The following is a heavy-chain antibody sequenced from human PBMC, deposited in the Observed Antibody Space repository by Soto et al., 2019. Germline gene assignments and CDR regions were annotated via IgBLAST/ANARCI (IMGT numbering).Heavy chain of an antibody. CDR1: GGSISIYY. D-gene: IGHD4-17*01. V-gene: IGHV4-59*08. J-gene: IGHJ4*02. CDR2: IYYSGRK. CDR3: ARHNRDYVLFGY. Sequence: PSETLSLTFTVSGGSISIYYWSWILQPPGKGMEWIGYIYYSGRKNYKTYLKTRVNISVDTSKNQFSMKLSSVTAADTAVYYCARHNRDYVLFGYWGQGTLVTVSS.